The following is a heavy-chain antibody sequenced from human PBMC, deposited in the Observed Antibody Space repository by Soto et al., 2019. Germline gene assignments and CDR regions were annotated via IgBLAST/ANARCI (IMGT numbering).Heavy chain of an antibody. J-gene: IGHJ5*02. D-gene: IGHD3-10*01. CDR1: GGSISSSSYH. CDR3: ARLPSRYHGLNWFDP. Sequence: QLQLQESGPGLVKPSETLSLTCTVSGGSISSSSYHWGWIRQPPGKGLEWIGSIYYSGSTYYNPSLESRVTISVDTSKNQFSLKLTSLTAADTAVYYCARLPSRYHGLNWFDPWGQGTLVTVSS. V-gene: IGHV4-39*01. CDR2: IYYSGST.